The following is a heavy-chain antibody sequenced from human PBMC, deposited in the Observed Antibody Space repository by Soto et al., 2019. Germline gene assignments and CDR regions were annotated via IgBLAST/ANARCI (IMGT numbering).Heavy chain of an antibody. J-gene: IGHJ6*02. CDR1: GGTFSSYA. CDR2: IIPILNSP. D-gene: IGHD2-2*01. CDR3: AREAPYCTSATCPKSYDMDV. V-gene: IGHV1-69*13. Sequence: SVKVSCKASGGTFSSYAITWVRRAPGQGLEWLGGIIPILNSPAYAQKFQARVVITADEITNTAYMELNSLRFDDTAVYYCAREAPYCTSATCPKSYDMDVWGQGATVTVSS.